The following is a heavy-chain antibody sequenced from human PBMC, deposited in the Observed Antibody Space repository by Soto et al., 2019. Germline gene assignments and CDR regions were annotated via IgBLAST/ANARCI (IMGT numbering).Heavy chain of an antibody. V-gene: IGHV1-69*12. CDR3: VRGPDYEGYFDY. Sequence: QVRLVQSGAEVKKTGSSVKVSCKASGTTFSNYAIGWVRQAPGQGLEWMGGIILPFGTPNYAQKFQGRVAISADESMPTAYMELRGLRSEDTAVYYCVRGPDYEGYFDYWGQGTLVTVSS. J-gene: IGHJ4*02. D-gene: IGHD3-22*01. CDR1: GTTFSNYA. CDR2: IILPFGTP.